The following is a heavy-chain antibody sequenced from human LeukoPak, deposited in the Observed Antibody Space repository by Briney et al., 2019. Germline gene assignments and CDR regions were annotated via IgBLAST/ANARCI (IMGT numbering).Heavy chain of an antibody. Sequence: PGGSLRLSCAASGFTFSNYGMHWVRQAPGKGLEWVALISFDESSEYYADSVKGRFSISRDNSKNTLYLQMNNARVDDTAVYYCAKEVGYGSPYFDYWDQGTLVTVSS. CDR3: AKEVGYGSPYFDY. CDR1: GFTFSNYG. D-gene: IGHD5-12*01. J-gene: IGHJ4*02. V-gene: IGHV3-30*18. CDR2: ISFDESSE.